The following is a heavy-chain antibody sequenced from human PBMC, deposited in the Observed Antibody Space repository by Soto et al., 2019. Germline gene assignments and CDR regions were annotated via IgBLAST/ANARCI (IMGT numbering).Heavy chain of an antibody. J-gene: IGHJ6*02. Sequence: QVQLVQSGDEMKKPGASVRVSCKASGYIFVNYGIAWVRQAPGQGLEWMGWISPYTGDTHSASKVQGRLTMTTDTSTNTAYMDLGSLTSDDTGVYYCAMVDNYVTPTPQDVWGQGTTGTVSS. CDR2: ISPYTGDT. CDR1: GYIFVNYG. CDR3: AMVDNYVTPTPQDV. V-gene: IGHV1-18*01. D-gene: IGHD3-16*01.